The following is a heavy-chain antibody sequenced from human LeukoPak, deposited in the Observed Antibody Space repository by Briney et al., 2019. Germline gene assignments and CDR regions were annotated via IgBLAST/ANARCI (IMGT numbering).Heavy chain of an antibody. CDR2: ISSSSSYI. V-gene: IGHV3-21*01. J-gene: IGHJ4*02. CDR1: GFTFSSYS. D-gene: IGHD5-18*01. CDR3: ARDPIVSYSYGPPDY. Sequence: GSLRLSCAASGFTFSSYSMNWVRQAPGKGLEWVSSISSSSSYIYYADSVKGRFTISRDNAKNSLYLQMNSLRAEDTAVYYGARDPIVSYSYGPPDYWGEGTLVTVSS.